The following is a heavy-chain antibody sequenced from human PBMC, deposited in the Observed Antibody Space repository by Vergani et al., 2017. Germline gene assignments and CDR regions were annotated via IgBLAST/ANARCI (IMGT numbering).Heavy chain of an antibody. Sequence: EVNLVESGGGLVHPGGSLRLACATSGFTFTYHGMYWVRQGPGKGLEFVSGIGNYGGSIQYGNSVKGRFIISRDNSKRTVFLQMGSLTTEDTGVYYCARGPEFGELGLFNNWFGPWGQGTLVTVSS. D-gene: IGHD3-10*01. V-gene: IGHV3-64*01. CDR3: ARGPEFGELGLFNNWFGP. J-gene: IGHJ5*02. CDR2: IGNYGGSI. CDR1: GFTFTYHG.